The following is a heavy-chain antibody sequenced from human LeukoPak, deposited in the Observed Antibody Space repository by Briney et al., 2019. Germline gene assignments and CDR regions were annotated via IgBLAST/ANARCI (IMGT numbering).Heavy chain of an antibody. CDR1: GFTFSSYG. CDR3: AKDSSGYSHYYMDV. V-gene: IGHV3-30*02. D-gene: IGHD3-22*01. CDR2: IRYDGSNK. J-gene: IGHJ6*03. Sequence: GGSLRLSCAAYGFTFSSYGMHWVRQAPGKGLEWVAFIRYDGSNKYYADSAKGRFTISRDNSKNTLYLQMNSLRAEDTAVYYCAKDSSGYSHYYMDVWGKGTTVTISS.